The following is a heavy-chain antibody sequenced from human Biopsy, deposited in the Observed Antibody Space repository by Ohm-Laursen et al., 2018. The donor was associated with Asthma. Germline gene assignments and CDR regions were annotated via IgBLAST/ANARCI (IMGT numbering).Heavy chain of an antibody. CDR1: GFAFGNYA. D-gene: IGHD3-10*01. V-gene: IGHV3-30*18. Sequence: RSLRLSCTASGFAFGNYAMYWVRRAPGKGPEWVALISYDGREKGYVDSVKGRFTISRDNFRNTLYVEMSSLRPEDSATYYCAKDRFDGSVTSHYYYYGIDVWGQGTAVTVSS. CDR2: ISYDGREK. J-gene: IGHJ6*02. CDR3: AKDRFDGSVTSHYYYYGIDV.